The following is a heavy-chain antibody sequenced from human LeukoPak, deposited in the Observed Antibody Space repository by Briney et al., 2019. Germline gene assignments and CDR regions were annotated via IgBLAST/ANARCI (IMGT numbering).Heavy chain of an antibody. CDR1: GYSFTSYD. D-gene: IGHD1-1*01. CDR3: AREDNYWAFDH. CDR2: ISTKNGNT. Sequence: ASVKVSCKASGYSFTSYDVTWVRQAPGQGPEWMGWISTKNGNTNYAQKLQGRVTMTTDTSTSTAYMEPRSLRSDDTAVYYCAREDNYWAFDHWGQGTLVTVSS. V-gene: IGHV1-18*01. J-gene: IGHJ4*02.